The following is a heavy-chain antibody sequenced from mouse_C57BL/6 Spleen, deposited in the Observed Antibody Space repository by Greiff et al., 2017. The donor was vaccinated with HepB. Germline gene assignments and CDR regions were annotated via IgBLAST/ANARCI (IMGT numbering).Heavy chain of an antibody. V-gene: IGHV1-74*01. D-gene: IGHD2-1*01. Sequence: QVQLQQPGAELVKPGASVKVSCKASGYTFTSYWMHWVKQRPGQGLEWIGRIHPSDSDTNYNQKFKGKATLTVDKSSSTAYMQLSSLTSEDSAVYYCASPRNPTKSYYAMDYWGQGTSVTVSS. CDR2: IHPSDSDT. CDR3: ASPRNPTKSYYAMDY. J-gene: IGHJ4*01. CDR1: GYTFTSYW.